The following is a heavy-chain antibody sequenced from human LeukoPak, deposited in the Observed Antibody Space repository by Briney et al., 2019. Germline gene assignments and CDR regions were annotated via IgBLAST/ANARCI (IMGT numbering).Heavy chain of an antibody. Sequence: PGGSLRLSCAASGFTFSSYTMNWVRQAPGKGLDWVSSISTSSSYIYYADSVKGRFTISRDNAKNSLYLQMNSLRAEDTAVYYCARGDLYYYDSSGGDYWGQGTLVTVSS. D-gene: IGHD3-22*01. CDR2: ISTSSSYI. V-gene: IGHV3-21*01. CDR3: ARGDLYYYDSSGGDY. J-gene: IGHJ4*02. CDR1: GFTFSSYT.